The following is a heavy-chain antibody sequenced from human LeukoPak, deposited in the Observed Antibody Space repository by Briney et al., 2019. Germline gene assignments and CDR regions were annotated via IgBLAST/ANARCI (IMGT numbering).Heavy chain of an antibody. CDR1: GFTFSSYG. D-gene: IGHD3-10*01. CDR2: ISSTGTP. J-gene: IGHJ4*02. Sequence: PGGSLRLSCAASGFTFSSYGMSWVRQAPGKGLEWVSGISSTGTPYYADSVKGRFTISRDNSKNMLYLELISLTAEDTAVYYCAKDDAWLQFGEWSQGTLVTVSS. V-gene: IGHV3-23*01. CDR3: AKDDAWLQFGE.